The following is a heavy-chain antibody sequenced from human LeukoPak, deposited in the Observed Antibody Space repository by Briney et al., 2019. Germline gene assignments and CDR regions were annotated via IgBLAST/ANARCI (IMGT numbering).Heavy chain of an antibody. V-gene: IGHV2-5*01. CDR3: ARWTMVRGDDQYYMDV. J-gene: IGHJ6*03. CDR2: IYWNDVK. Sequence: GSGPTLVNPTQTLTLTCTFSGFSLSTSGVGVGWIRQPPGKALEWLTLIYWNDVKRYSPSLKSRLTITKDTSKNQVVLTMTNMDPVDTATYYCARWTMVRGDDQYYMDVWGKGTTVTISS. D-gene: IGHD3-10*01. CDR1: GFSLSTSGVG.